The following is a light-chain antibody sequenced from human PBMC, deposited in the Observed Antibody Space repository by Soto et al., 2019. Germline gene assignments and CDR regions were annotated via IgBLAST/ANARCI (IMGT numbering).Light chain of an antibody. CDR2: AAS. V-gene: IGKV1-12*01. J-gene: IGKJ4*01. CDR1: QGISSW. Sequence: IQRPRSPSSESTSVGDRVSITCRASQGISSWLAWYQQKAGTAPKLLIYAASTLQSGVPSRFSGSGSGTDFTLTISSLQPEDFATYYCHPANSFPLTFGGGTKVDIE. CDR3: HPANSFPLT.